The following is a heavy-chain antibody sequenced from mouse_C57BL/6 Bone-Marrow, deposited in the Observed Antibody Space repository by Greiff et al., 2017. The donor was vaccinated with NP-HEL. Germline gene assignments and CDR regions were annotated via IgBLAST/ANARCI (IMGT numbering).Heavy chain of an antibody. CDR1: GYTFTDYY. J-gene: IGHJ4*01. CDR3: ARKGITTVVPMDY. V-gene: IGHV1-19*01. D-gene: IGHD1-1*01. CDR2: INPYNGGT. Sequence: EVQLQQSGPVLVKPGASVKMSCKASGYTFTDYYMNWVKQSHGKSLEWIGVINPYNGGTSYNQKFKGKATLTVDKSSSTAYMELNSLTSEDSAVYYGARKGITTVVPMDYWGQGTSVTVAS.